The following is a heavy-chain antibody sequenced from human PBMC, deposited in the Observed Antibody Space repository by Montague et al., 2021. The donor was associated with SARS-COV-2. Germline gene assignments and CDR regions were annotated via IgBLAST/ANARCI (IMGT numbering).Heavy chain of an antibody. D-gene: IGHD6-6*01. J-gene: IGHJ6*02. CDR3: ARVASNYYGMDV. CDR1: GFTFSSYG. V-gene: IGHV3-33*01. CDR2: IWYDGSNK. Sequence: SLRLSCVASGFTFSSYGMHWVRQAPGKGLEWVAVIWYDGSNKYYSDSXKGRFTISRDNSKNTLYLQMNSLRAEDTAVYYCARVASNYYGMDVWGQGTTVTVSS.